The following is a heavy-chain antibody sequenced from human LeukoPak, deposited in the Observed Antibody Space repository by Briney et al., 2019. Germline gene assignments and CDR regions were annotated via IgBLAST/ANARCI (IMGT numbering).Heavy chain of an antibody. V-gene: IGHV4-4*07. CDR3: ARVGIGVGTDY. Sequence: SEALSLTCTVSGGSISDSYWGWMRQSAGKGLEWIGRVYRSGSTSYNPSLKSRIAISVDTSKNQFSLNLASVTAADTAVYYCARVGIGVGTDYWGQGTLVTVSS. CDR2: VYRSGST. D-gene: IGHD3-10*01. CDR1: GGSISDSY. J-gene: IGHJ4*02.